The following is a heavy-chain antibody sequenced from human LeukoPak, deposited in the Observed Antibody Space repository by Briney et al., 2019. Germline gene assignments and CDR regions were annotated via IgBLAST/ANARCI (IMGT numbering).Heavy chain of an antibody. J-gene: IGHJ4*02. V-gene: IGHV4-59*01. CDR1: GGSISNYF. Sequence: SETLSLTCTVSGGSISNYFWSWIRQPPGKGLEWIGYIYYSGSTNYNPSLKSRVTISVDTSKNQFSLKLSSVTAADTAVYYCARGIAAAGLYFDYWGQGTLVTVSS. CDR3: ARGIAAAGLYFDY. CDR2: IYYSGST. D-gene: IGHD6-13*01.